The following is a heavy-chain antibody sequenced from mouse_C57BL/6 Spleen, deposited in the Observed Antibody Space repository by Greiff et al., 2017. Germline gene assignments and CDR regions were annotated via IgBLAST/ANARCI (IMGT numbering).Heavy chain of an antibody. CDR2: ISNGGGST. CDR3: ARTDSYYAMDY. Sequence: EVKLEESGGGLVQPGGSLKLSCAASGFTFSDYYMYWVRQTPEKRLEWVAYISNGGGSTYYPDTVKGRFTISRDNAKNTLYLQMSRLKSEDTAMYYCARTDSYYAMDYWGQGTSVTVSS. CDR1: GFTFSDYY. J-gene: IGHJ4*01. V-gene: IGHV5-12*01.